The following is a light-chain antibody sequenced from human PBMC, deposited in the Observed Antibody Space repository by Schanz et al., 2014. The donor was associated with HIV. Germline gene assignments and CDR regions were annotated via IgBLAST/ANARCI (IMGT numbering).Light chain of an antibody. CDR2: AVN. CDR3: ASYGGRNNLL. V-gene: IGLV2-8*01. CDR1: SSDIG. Sequence: QSALTQPPSASGSPGQSVAISCTGASSDIGVSWYQQYPGNAPKLMIFAVNRRTSGVPDRFSGAKSGNTAFLLVSGLQDEDEADYYCASYGGRNNLLFGGGTKLTV. J-gene: IGLJ2*01.